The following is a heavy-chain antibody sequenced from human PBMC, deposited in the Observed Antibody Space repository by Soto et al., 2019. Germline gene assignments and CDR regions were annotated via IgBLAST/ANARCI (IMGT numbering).Heavy chain of an antibody. V-gene: IGHV2-5*02. D-gene: IGHD5-12*01. CDR1: GFSLSTTGVA. CDR3: AHSQRGPRDF. CDR2: IYWDDDK. Sequence: QITLKESGPTLVRPTQTLTLTCTFSGFSLSTTGVAVAWIRPPPGEALEWLALIYWDDDKRYNSSLKSRLTITKDTSRDQVVLAMTNMYPMDTATYFCAHSQRGPRDFWGPGILVTVSS. J-gene: IGHJ4*02.